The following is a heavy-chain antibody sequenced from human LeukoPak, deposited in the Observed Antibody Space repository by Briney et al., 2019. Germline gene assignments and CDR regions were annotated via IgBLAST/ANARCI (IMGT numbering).Heavy chain of an antibody. CDR3: ARGSHPQKIPMVRGGERPYYMEV. CDR1: GYTFTGYY. Sequence: ASVKVSCKASGYTFTGYYMHWVRQAPGQGLEWMGWINPNSGGTNYAQKFQGRVTMTRDTSISTAYMELSRLRSDDTAVYYCARGSHPQKIPMVRGGERPYYMEVWGKGTTVTISS. CDR2: INPNSGGT. J-gene: IGHJ6*03. V-gene: IGHV1-2*02. D-gene: IGHD3-10*01.